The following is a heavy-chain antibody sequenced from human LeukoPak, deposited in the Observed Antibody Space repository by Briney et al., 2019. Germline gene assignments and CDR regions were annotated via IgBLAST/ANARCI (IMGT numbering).Heavy chain of an antibody. CDR1: GGSISSYY. V-gene: IGHV4-59*01. Sequence: SETLSLICTVSGGSISSYYWSWIRQPPGKGLEWIGYIYYSGSTNYNPSLKSRVTISVDTSKNQFSLKLSSVTAADTAVYYCARSAGRSYYGMDVWGQGTTVTVSS. CDR3: ARSAGRSYYGMDV. CDR2: IYYSGST. J-gene: IGHJ6*02.